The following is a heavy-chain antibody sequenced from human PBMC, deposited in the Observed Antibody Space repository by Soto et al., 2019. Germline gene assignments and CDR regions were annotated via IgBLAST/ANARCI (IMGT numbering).Heavy chain of an antibody. J-gene: IGHJ3*02. D-gene: IGHD3-3*01. CDR2: ISGSGGST. V-gene: IGHV3-23*01. CDR1: GFTFSSYA. Sequence: GGSLRLSCAASGFTFSSYAMSWVRQAPGKGLEWVSAISGSGGSTYYADSVKGRFTISRDNSKNTLYLQMNSLRAEDTAVYYCAKDTSLHVLRFLEWSNAFDIWGQGTMVTVSS. CDR3: AKDTSLHVLRFLEWSNAFDI.